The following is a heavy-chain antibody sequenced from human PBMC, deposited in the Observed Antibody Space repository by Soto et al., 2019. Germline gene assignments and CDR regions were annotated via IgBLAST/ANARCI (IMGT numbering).Heavy chain of an antibody. Sequence: QVQLVESGGGVVQPGRSLRLSCAASGFTFSSFALHWVRQAPGKGLECVAVMSYDGNNQYYADSVKGRFTLSRDNSXXTLYLQMNSLRAEDTAVYYCARAYYDFWSASPEDVWGQGTTVTVSS. CDR1: GFTFSSFA. D-gene: IGHD3-3*01. CDR2: MSYDGNNQ. J-gene: IGHJ6*02. CDR3: ARAYYDFWSASPEDV. V-gene: IGHV3-30-3*01.